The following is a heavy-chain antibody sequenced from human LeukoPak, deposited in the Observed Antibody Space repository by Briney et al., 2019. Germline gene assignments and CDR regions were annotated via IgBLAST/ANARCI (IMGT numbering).Heavy chain of an antibody. D-gene: IGHD6-13*01. J-gene: IGHJ6*04. V-gene: IGHV4-38-2*02. CDR3: ARDDDCSSWFVCTSRGDYGLDV. Sequence: PSETLSLTCTVSGYSVKDGSYWAWIRPSPGGGVEGIGSVHHSGTTSFKQSPKSRIAMSMDTSNNHISLWLTSVPAADAGVYCCARDDDCSSWFVCTSRGDYGLDVWGKETTVTVSS. CDR1: GYSVKDGSY. CDR2: VHHSGTT.